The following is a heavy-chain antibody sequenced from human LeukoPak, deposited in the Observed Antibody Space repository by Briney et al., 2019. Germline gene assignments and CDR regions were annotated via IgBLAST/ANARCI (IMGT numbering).Heavy chain of an antibody. D-gene: IGHD1-26*01. CDR3: ARVNRYSGSYYLDY. CDR2: INPNSGGK. Sequence: ASVKVSCKASGYTFTGYYMHWVRQAPGQGLEWMGWINPNSGGKNYAQKFQGRVTMTRDTSISTAYMELSRLRSDDTAVYYCARVNRYSGSYYLDYWGQGTLVTVSS. CDR1: GYTFTGYY. J-gene: IGHJ4*02. V-gene: IGHV1-2*02.